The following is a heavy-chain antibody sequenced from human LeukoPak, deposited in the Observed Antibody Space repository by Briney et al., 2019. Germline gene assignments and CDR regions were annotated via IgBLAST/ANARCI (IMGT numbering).Heavy chain of an antibody. CDR1: GGSISSGDYY. V-gene: IGHV4-30-4*01. J-gene: IGHJ3*02. Sequence: SETLSLTCTVSGGSISSGDYYWSWIRQPPGKGLEWIGYIYYSGSTYYNPSLKSRVTISVDTSKNQFSLKLSSVTAADTAVYYCARVLGPTTFAFVMWGQGTLVTVSS. CDR2: IYYSGST. D-gene: IGHD1-14*01. CDR3: ARVLGPTTFAFVM.